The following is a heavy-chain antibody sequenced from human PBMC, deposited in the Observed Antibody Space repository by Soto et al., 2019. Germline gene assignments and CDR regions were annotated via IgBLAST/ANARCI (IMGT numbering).Heavy chain of an antibody. D-gene: IGHD3-16*01. J-gene: IGHJ6*02. V-gene: IGHV3-15*01. CDR3: TTGLERLSYYYYYGMDV. CDR2: FKSKTDGGTT. CDR1: GFTFSNAW. Sequence: EVQLVESGGGLVKPGGSLRLSCAASGFTFSNAWMSWVRQAPGKGLEWVGRFKSKTDGGTTDYAAPVKGRFTISRDDSKNTLYLQMNSLKTEDTAVYYCTTGLERLSYYYYYGMDVWGQGTTVTVSS.